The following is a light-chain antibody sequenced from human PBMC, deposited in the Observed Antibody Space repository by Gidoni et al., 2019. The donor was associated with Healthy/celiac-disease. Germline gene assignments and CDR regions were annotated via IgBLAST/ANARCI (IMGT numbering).Light chain of an antibody. J-gene: IGKJ4*01. Sequence: EIVLTQSPGTLSLSPGERATLSCRAIQSVSSSYFAWYQQKPGQAHRLLIYGASSRATGIPDRCSGSVSGTDFTLTISRLEPEDFAVYYCQQYGSSRLTFGGGTKGEIK. CDR2: GAS. CDR1: QSVSSSY. V-gene: IGKV3-20*01. CDR3: QQYGSSRLT.